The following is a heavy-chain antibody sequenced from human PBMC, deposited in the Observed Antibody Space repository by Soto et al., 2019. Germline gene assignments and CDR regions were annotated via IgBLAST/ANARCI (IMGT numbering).Heavy chain of an antibody. CDR2: INPNSGGT. Sequence: SSVKVSCKASGYTFTGYYMHWVRQAPGQGLEWMGWINPNSGGTNYAQKFQGWDTMTRDTSISTAYMELSRLRSDGTAVYYCARDIVVVPAAIRRGYDYYGMDVWGQGTTVTVSS. V-gene: IGHV1-2*04. J-gene: IGHJ6*02. CDR3: ARDIVVVPAAIRRGYDYYGMDV. CDR1: GYTFTGYY. D-gene: IGHD2-2*02.